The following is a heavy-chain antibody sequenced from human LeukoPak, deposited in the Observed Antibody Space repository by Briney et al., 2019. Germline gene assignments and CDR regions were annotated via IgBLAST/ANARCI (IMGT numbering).Heavy chain of an antibody. D-gene: IGHD3-22*01. J-gene: IGHJ4*02. CDR2: IYSGGST. Sequence: GGSLRLSCAASGFTVSSNYMSWVRQAPGKGLEWASVIYSGGSTYYADSVKGRFTISRDNSKNTLYLQMNSLRAEDTAVYYCAKDSSDYYFDYWGQGTLVTVSS. CDR3: AKDSSDYYFDY. CDR1: GFTVSSNY. V-gene: IGHV3-53*01.